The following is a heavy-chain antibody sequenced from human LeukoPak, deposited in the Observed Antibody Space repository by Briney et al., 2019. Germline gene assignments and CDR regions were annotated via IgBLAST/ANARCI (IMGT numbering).Heavy chain of an antibody. CDR1: GYTFTGHY. D-gene: IGHD6-19*01. CDR3: ARDDTSGWRYFDL. CDR2: INPNSGDT. Sequence: ASVKVSCKASGYTFTGHYMHWVRQAPGQGPEWMGWINPNSGDTNYAQKFQGRVTLTRDASIGTAYMEMNRLTYDDTAIYYCARDDTSGWRYFDLWGHGTLVTVSS. J-gene: IGHJ2*01. V-gene: IGHV1-2*02.